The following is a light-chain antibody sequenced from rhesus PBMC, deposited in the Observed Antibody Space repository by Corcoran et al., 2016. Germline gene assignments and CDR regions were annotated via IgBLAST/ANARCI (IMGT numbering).Light chain of an antibody. J-gene: IGKJ2*01. CDR1: QSISSW. V-gene: IGKV1-22*01. CDR2: KAS. Sequence: DIQMTQSPSSLSASVGDTVTITCRASQSISSWLAWYRQKPGEAPKLLIYKASTLQSGVPSRCSGRGSGTEFNLPIRSLQSEDFATYYCQKYGSSPLYSFGQGTKVEIK. CDR3: QKYGSSPLYS.